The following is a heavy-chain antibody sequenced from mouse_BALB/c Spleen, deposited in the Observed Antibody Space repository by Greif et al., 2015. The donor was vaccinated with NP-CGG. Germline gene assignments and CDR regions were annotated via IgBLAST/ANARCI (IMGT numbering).Heavy chain of an antibody. D-gene: IGHD1-1*01. Sequence: EVQVVESGGGLVKPGGSLKLSCAASGFTFSSYAMSWVRQSPEKRLEWVAEISSGGSYTYYPDTVTGRFTISRDNAKNTLYLEMSSLRSEDTAMYYCASYGSSAYYAMDYWGQGTSVTVSS. V-gene: IGHV5-9-4*01. CDR3: ASYGSSAYYAMDY. J-gene: IGHJ4*01. CDR1: GFTFSSYA. CDR2: ISSGGSYT.